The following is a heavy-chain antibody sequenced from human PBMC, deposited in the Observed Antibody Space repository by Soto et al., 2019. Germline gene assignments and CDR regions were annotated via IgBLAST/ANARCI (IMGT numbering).Heavy chain of an antibody. Sequence: PGGSLRLSCAASGFTVSISYMTWVRQVPGKGLEWVSIIYSGGNTYYADSVKGRFTISRDNAKNSLYLQMNSLRAEDTAVYYCARVGDFLAAAGMAPDYWGQGTLVTVSS. CDR3: ARVGDFLAAAGMAPDY. V-gene: IGHV3-66*01. J-gene: IGHJ4*02. D-gene: IGHD6-13*01. CDR2: IYSGGNT. CDR1: GFTVSISY.